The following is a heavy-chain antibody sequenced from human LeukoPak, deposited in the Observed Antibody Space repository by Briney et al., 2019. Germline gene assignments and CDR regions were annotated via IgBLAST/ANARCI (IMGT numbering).Heavy chain of an antibody. Sequence: GGSLRLSCAASGFTFSSYAMSWVRQAPGKGLEWVSSISGSGGATYYADYVKGRFTISRDNSKNTLYLQMNSLRVEDTALYYCARGGTGLAYWGQGTLVTVSS. J-gene: IGHJ4*02. V-gene: IGHV3-23*01. CDR2: ISGSGGAT. D-gene: IGHD3/OR15-3a*01. CDR3: ARGGTGLAY. CDR1: GFTFSSYA.